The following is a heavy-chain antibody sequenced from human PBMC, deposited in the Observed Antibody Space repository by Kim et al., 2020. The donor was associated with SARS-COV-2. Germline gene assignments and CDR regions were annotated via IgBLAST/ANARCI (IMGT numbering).Heavy chain of an antibody. V-gene: IGHV3-21*01. Sequence: GGSLRLSCAASGFTFSSYIMNWVRQAPGKGLEWVSSISSSSSYIYYADSVKGRFTISRDNAKNSLYLQMNSLRAEDTAVYYCARDGYSGSYYYYYGMDVWGQGTTVTVSS. J-gene: IGHJ6*02. CDR3: ARDGYSGSYYYYYGMDV. CDR1: GFTFSSYI. D-gene: IGHD1-26*01. CDR2: ISSSSSYI.